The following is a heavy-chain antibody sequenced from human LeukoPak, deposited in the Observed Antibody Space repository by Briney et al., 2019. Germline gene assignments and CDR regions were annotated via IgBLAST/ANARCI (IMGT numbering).Heavy chain of an antibody. Sequence: VGSLGLSCAASGFTFSSYSMNWVRQAPGRGLEWVSSISSSSSYIYYADSVKGRFTISRDNAKNSLYLQMNSLRAEDTAVYYCARSPAARPYYFDYWGQGTLVTVSS. CDR1: GFTFSSYS. D-gene: IGHD6-6*01. J-gene: IGHJ4*02. CDR3: ARSPAARPYYFDY. V-gene: IGHV3-21*01. CDR2: ISSSSSYI.